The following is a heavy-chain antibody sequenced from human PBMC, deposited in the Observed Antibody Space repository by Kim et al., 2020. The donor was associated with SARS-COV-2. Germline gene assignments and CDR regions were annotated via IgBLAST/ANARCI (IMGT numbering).Heavy chain of an antibody. CDR1: GGSISSSNW. CDR2: IYHSGST. CDR3: ARSMRGRWELLLFDY. Sequence: SETLSLTCAVSGGSISSSNWWSWVRQPPGKGLEWIGEIYHSGSTNYNPSLKSRVTISVDKSKNQFSLKLSSVTAADTAVYYCARSMRGRWELLLFDYWGQGTLVTVSS. D-gene: IGHD1-26*01. J-gene: IGHJ4*02. V-gene: IGHV4-4*02.